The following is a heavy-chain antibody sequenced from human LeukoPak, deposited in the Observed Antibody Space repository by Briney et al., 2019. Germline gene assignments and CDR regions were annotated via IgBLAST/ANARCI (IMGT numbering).Heavy chain of an antibody. CDR2: INSNSGST. V-gene: IGHV1-2*02. J-gene: IGHJ4*02. CDR1: GYTISGYY. Sequence: ATVKVTCKASGYTISGYYMHWVRQAPGQGLEWMGWINSNSGSTNYAQLFKGRVTMTEDTSNSISYKELSRLRSDATAVYYCASAYDSSGYYKLWGQGTLVPVSS. CDR3: ASAYDSSGYYKL. D-gene: IGHD3-22*01.